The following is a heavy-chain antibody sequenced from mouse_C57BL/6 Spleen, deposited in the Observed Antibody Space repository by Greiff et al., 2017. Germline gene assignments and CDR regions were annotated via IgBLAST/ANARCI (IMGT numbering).Heavy chain of an antibody. CDR2: IDPSDSYT. D-gene: IGHD1-1*01. CDR1: GYTFTSYW. J-gene: IGHJ4*01. Sequence: VQLQQPGAELVMPGASVKLSCKASGYTFTSYWMHWVKQRPGQGLEWIGEIDPSDSYTNYNQKFKGKSTLTVDKSSSTAYMQLSSLTSEDSAVYYCAPSYYGSMDYWGQGTSVTVSS. CDR3: APSYYGSMDY. V-gene: IGHV1-69*01.